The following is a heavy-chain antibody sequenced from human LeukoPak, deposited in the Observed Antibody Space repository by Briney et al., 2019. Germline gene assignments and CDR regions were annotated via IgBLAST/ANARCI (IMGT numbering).Heavy chain of an antibody. CDR3: ARVPGGALNWFDP. D-gene: IGHD1-1*01. V-gene: IGHV4-61*02. J-gene: IGHJ5*02. Sequence: SETLSLTCTVSGGSISSGSYYWSWIRQPAGKGLEWIGRIYTSGSTNYNPSLKSRVTISVYTSKNQFSLKLRSVTAADTSVYYCARVPGGALNWFDPWGQGTLVTVSS. CDR2: IYTSGST. CDR1: GGSISSGSYY.